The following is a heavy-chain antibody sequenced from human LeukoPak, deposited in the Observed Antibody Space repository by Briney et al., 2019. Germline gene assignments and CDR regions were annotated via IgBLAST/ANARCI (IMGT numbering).Heavy chain of an antibody. Sequence: GGSLRLSCAASGFTVSSNYMSWVRQAPGKGLEWVSVIYGGGSTYYADSVKGRFTISRDNSKNTLYLQMNSLRAEDTAVYYCAKDNSPWLLRFVSIDYWGQGTLVTVSS. J-gene: IGHJ4*02. V-gene: IGHV3-53*01. CDR3: AKDNSPWLLRFVSIDY. CDR2: IYGGGST. D-gene: IGHD6-19*01. CDR1: GFTVSSNY.